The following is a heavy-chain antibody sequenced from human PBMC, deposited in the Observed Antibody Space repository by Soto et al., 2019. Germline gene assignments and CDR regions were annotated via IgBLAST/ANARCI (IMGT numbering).Heavy chain of an antibody. CDR2: IKQDGSER. CDR1: GFSFSTNW. J-gene: IGHJ1*01. D-gene: IGHD1-7*01. Sequence: EAQLVESGGDLVQPGGSLRLSCAASGFSFSTNWMSWVRQAPGKGLEWVATIKQDGSERHYVDSVKGRFTISRDNAKTTLYLLIDSLRAEDTALYYCARGELWGQGTLVTVSS. V-gene: IGHV3-7*04. CDR3: ARGEL.